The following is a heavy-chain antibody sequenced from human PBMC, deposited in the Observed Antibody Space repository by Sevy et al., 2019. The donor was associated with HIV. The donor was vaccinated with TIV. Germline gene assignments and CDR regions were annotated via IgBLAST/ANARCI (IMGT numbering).Heavy chain of an antibody. Sequence: GGSLRLSCAASGFTFSSYAMHWVRQAPGKGLEWVAVISYDGSNKYYADSVKGRFTISRDNSKNTLYLQMNSLRAEDTDGYYGARGFGEAAHYYYGIDVWGQGTTVTVSS. V-gene: IGHV3-30-3*01. J-gene: IGHJ6*02. CDR1: GFTFSSYA. CDR2: ISYDGSNK. CDR3: ARGFGEAAHYYYGIDV. D-gene: IGHD3-3*01.